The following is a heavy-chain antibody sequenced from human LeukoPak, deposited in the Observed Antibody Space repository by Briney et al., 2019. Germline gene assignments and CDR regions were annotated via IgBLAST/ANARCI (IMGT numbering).Heavy chain of an antibody. D-gene: IGHD5-12*01. CDR3: ARMGGYSGYATH. Sequence: SGTLTLTCTASGVSISSYYWSWVRQPPGKGLEWVGYIHYSGSTNYNPSLMNRRTTSLDTSNNQFSLKLSSVTAADTAVCYCARMGGYSGYATHWGQGTLVTVSS. J-gene: IGHJ4*02. CDR2: IHYSGST. CDR1: GVSISSYY. V-gene: IGHV4-59*08.